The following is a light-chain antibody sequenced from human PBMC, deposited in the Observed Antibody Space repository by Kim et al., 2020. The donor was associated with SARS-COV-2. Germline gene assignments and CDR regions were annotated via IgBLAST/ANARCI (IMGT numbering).Light chain of an antibody. J-gene: IGKJ3*01. CDR1: QSISVY. V-gene: IGKV1-39*01. CDR3: QQSYSTPRT. CDR2: AAS. Sequence: DIQMTQSPSSLSASVGDRVTITCRASQSISVYLNWYQQKLGKAPKLLIYAASSLQSGVPSRFSGSGSGTDFTLTISSLQPEDFATYSCQQSYSTPRTFGPGTKVDIK.